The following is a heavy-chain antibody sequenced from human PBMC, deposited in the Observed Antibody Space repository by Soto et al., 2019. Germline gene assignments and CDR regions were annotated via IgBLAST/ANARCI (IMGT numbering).Heavy chain of an antibody. CDR1: GFAFSSYA. CDR2: VDGSGDPT. Sequence: EVQLLESGGGLVQPGGSLRLSCAASGFAFSSYAVSWVRQAPGKGPEWVAAVDGSGDPTFYADSVRGRFTISRDNSKNTLYLQMNSLRAEDTAVYYCASHTAMGGFWGQGTLVTVSS. J-gene: IGHJ4*02. CDR3: ASHTAMGGF. D-gene: IGHD5-18*01. V-gene: IGHV3-23*01.